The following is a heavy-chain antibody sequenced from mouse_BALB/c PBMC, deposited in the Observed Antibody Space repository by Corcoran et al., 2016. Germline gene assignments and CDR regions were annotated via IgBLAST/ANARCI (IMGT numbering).Heavy chain of an antibody. CDR2: IDPANGNT. CDR1: GFNIKDTY. Sequence: EVQLQQSGAELVKPGASVKLSCTASGFNIKDTYMHWVKQRPEQGLEWIGRIDPANGNTKYDPKFQGKATITADTSSNTAYLQLSSLTSEDTAVYYGANWDLYFDVWGAGTTVTVSS. V-gene: IGHV14-3*02. J-gene: IGHJ1*01. D-gene: IGHD4-1*01. CDR3: ANWDLYFDV.